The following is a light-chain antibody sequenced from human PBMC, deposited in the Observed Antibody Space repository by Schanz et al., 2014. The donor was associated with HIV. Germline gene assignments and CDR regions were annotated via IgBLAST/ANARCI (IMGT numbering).Light chain of an antibody. CDR1: NTDIGHYNY. J-gene: IGLJ3*02. CDR2: EVT. V-gene: IGLV2-8*01. CDR3: SSYAGSNNFWV. Sequence: QSALTQPPSASGSPGQSVTISCTGTNTDIGHYNYVSWYQQHPGKAPKFMIYEVTKRPLGVPNRFSGSKSGNTASLTVSGLQAEDEADYYCSSYAGSNNFWVFGGGTKLTVL.